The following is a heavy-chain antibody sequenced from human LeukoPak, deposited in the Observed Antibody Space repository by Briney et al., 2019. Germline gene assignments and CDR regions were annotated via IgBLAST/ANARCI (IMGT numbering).Heavy chain of an antibody. CDR3: AKELIALDY. Sequence: GGSLRLSCAASGFTFSSYAMSWVRQAPGKGLEWVSAISGSGSTYYADSVKGRFTISRDNSKNTLYLQMNSLRAEDTAVYYCAKELIALDYWGQGTLVTVSS. J-gene: IGHJ4*02. V-gene: IGHV3-23*01. CDR1: GFTFSSYA. D-gene: IGHD3-22*01. CDR2: ISGSGST.